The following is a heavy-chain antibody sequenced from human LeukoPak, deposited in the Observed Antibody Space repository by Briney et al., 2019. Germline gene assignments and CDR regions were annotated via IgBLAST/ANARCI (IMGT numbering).Heavy chain of an antibody. CDR3: AREPDDFWSAYYPKRGYYYMDV. J-gene: IGHJ6*03. CDR1: GYTFTSYG. D-gene: IGHD3-3*01. CDR2: ISAYNGNT. Sequence: ASVKVSCKASGYTFTSYGISWVRQAPGQGLEWMGWISAYNGNTNYAQKLRGRVTMTTDTSTSTAYMELRSLRSDDTAMYYCAREPDDFWSAYYPKRGYYYMDVWGKGTTVTVSS. V-gene: IGHV1-18*01.